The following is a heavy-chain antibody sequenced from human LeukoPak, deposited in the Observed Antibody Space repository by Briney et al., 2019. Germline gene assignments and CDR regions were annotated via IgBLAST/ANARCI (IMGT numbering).Heavy chain of an antibody. Sequence: GFLRPCCAASGFTFSCDWMSLGRQAPGKGVEWVANIKEEGSEKYDVDSVKGRFTISRDNAKNSLYLQMNSLRAEDTAVYYCARVGGLRFLEWLSLYYYYGMDVWGQGTTVTVSS. J-gene: IGHJ6*02. CDR3: ARVGGLRFLEWLSLYYYYGMDV. D-gene: IGHD3-3*01. CDR1: GFTFSCDW. V-gene: IGHV3-7*03. CDR2: IKEEGSEK.